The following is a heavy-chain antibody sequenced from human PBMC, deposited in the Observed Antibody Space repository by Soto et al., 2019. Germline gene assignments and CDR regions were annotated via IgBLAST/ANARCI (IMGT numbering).Heavy chain of an antibody. V-gene: IGHV4-39*01. Sequence: QLQLQESGPGLVKPSETLSLTCTVSGGSISSSSYYWGWIRQPPGKGLGWIGSIYYSGSTYYNPSRKSRVTISVDTSKNQFSLKLRSVTAADTAVYYCAAGFYYYYGMDVWGQGTTVTVSS. CDR1: GGSISSSSYY. J-gene: IGHJ6*02. CDR3: AAGFYYYYGMDV. D-gene: IGHD3-9*01. CDR2: IYYSGST.